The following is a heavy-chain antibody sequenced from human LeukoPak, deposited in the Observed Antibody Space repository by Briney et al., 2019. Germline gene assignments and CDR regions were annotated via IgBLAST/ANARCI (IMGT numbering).Heavy chain of an antibody. CDR1: GGSFSGYY. Sequence: PSETLSLTCAVYGGSFSGYYWSWIRQPPGKGLEWIGEINHSGSTNYNPSLKSRVTISVDTSKNQFSLKLSSVTAADTAVYYCARVHLPYYFYYMDVWGKGTTVTVSS. V-gene: IGHV4-34*01. J-gene: IGHJ6*03. CDR3: ARVHLPYYFYYMDV. CDR2: INHSGST.